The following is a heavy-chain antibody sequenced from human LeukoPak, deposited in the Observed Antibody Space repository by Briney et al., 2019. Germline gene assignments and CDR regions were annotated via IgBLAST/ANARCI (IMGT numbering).Heavy chain of an antibody. CDR3: LRVDAGY. V-gene: IGHV3-74*01. J-gene: IGHJ4*02. CDR1: GFTFTNYW. CDR2: IKSDGSTT. Sequence: AGSLRLSCAASGFTFTNYWMHWVRQAPGKGLVWVARIKSDGSTTNYADSVKGRFTISRDNAKNTLYLQMNSLRAEDTAVYYGLRVDAGYWGQGTLVTVSS.